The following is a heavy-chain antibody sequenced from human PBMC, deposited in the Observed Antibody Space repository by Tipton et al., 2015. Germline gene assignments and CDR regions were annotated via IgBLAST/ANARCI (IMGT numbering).Heavy chain of an antibody. V-gene: IGHV4-61*01. CDR3: ARAGGLPGVAAAGTWWFNP. D-gene: IGHD6-13*01. CDR1: GDSVNSGNYY. J-gene: IGHJ5*02. CDR2: LYYSGST. Sequence: TLSLTCTVSGDSVNSGNYYWSWIRQPPGKGLEWIGDLYYSGSTNYNPSLKSRFTISVDTSKNQFTLKLSSVTATDTAVYFCARAGGLPGVAAAGTWWFNPWGQGAVVTVSS.